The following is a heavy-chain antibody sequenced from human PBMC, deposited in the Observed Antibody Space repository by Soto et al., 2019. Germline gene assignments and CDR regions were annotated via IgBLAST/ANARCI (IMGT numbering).Heavy chain of an antibody. CDR2: ISSSSSYI. V-gene: IGHV3-21*01. CDR3: ARVKQQLVPGSYYYYYGMDV. CDR1: GFTFSSYS. J-gene: IGHJ6*02. Sequence: EVQLVESGGGLVKPGGSLRLSCAASGFTFSSYSMNWVRQAPGKGLEWVSSISSSSSYIYYADSVKGRFTISRDNAKNSLYLQMNGLRAEDTAVYYCARVKQQLVPGSYYYYYGMDVWGQGTTVTVSS. D-gene: IGHD6-13*01.